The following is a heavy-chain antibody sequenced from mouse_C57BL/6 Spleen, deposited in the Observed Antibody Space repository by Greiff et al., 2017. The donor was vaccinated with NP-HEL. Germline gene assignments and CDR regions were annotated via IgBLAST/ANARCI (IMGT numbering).Heavy chain of an antibody. D-gene: IGHD2-4*01. CDR3: ARIYYDYDEFAY. CDR1: GYTFTSYW. V-gene: IGHV1-59*01. Sequence: QVQLQQPGAELVRPGTSVKLSCKASGYTFTSYWMHWVKQRPGQGLEWIGVIDPSDSYTNYNQKFKGKATLTVDTSSSTAYMQLSSLTSEDSAVYYCARIYYDYDEFAYWGQGTLVTVSA. CDR2: IDPSDSYT. J-gene: IGHJ3*01.